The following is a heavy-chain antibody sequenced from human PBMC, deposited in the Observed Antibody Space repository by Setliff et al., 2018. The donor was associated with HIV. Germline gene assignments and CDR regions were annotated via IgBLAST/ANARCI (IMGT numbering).Heavy chain of an antibody. CDR2: VYASGST. J-gene: IGHJ4*02. CDR3: AASSGWQRGDY. V-gene: IGHV4-4*07. Sequence: PSETLSLTCTVSGGSTSDYSWSWIRQPAGKGLEWIGRVYASGSTNYNPSLKSRVTMSVDTSNNQFSLKLSSVTAADTAVYYCAASSGWQRGDYWGQEILVTVSS. D-gene: IGHD6-25*01. CDR1: GGSTSDYS.